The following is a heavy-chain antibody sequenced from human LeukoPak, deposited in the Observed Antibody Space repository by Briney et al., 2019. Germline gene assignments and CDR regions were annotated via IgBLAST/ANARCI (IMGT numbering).Heavy chain of an antibody. D-gene: IGHD3-22*01. Sequence: SETLSLTCTVSGGSISSGGYYWSWIRQHPGKGLEWIGYIYHSGSTNYNPSLKSRITISVDKSKNQFSLKLSSVTAADTAVYYCARGDSSGYPDYWGQGSLVTVSS. V-gene: IGHV4-31*03. CDR1: GGSISSGGYY. CDR3: ARGDSSGYPDY. J-gene: IGHJ4*02. CDR2: IYHSGST.